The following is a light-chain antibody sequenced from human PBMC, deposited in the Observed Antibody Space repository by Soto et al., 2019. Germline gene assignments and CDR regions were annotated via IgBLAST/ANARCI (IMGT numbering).Light chain of an antibody. CDR3: QQYNSYART. V-gene: IGKV1-8*01. CDR1: QGISSY. J-gene: IGKJ1*01. Sequence: AIRMTQSPSSFSASTGDRVTITCRASQGISSYLSWYQQKPGKAPKLLIYAASTLQSGVLSRFSGSGSGTDFTLTISCLQSADFATYYYQQYNSYARTFGQGTKVEIK. CDR2: AAS.